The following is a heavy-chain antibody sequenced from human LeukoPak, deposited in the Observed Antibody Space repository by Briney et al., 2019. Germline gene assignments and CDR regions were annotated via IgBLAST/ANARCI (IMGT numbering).Heavy chain of an antibody. J-gene: IGHJ4*02. Sequence: SVKVSCKASGGTFSSYAISWVRQAPGQGLEWMGRIIPILGIANYAQKFQGRVTITADKSTSTAYVELSSLRSEDTAVYYCARENSPPYSSGCDYWGQGTLVTVSS. V-gene: IGHV1-69*04. CDR2: IIPILGIA. CDR1: GGTFSSYA. CDR3: ARENSPPYSSGCDY. D-gene: IGHD6-19*01.